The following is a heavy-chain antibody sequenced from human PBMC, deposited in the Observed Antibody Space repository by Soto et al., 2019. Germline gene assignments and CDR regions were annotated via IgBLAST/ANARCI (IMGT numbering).Heavy chain of an antibody. V-gene: IGHV1-46*03. CDR2: INPSGGST. CDR1: GYTFASYY. D-gene: IGHD1-26*01. Sequence: ASVKVSCKASGYTFASYYMHWVRQAPGQGLEWMGIINPSGGSTSYAQKFQGRVTMTRDTSTSTVYMELSSLRSEDTAVYYCARAYTVGDYFDYWGQGTLVTVSS. CDR3: ARAYTVGDYFDY. J-gene: IGHJ4*02.